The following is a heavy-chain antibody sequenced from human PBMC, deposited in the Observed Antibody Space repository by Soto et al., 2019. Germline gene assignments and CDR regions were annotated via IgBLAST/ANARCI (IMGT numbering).Heavy chain of an antibody. Sequence: GGSLRLSCAASGFTFSSYAMSWVRQAPGKGLEWVSAISGSGGSTYYADSVKGRFTISRDNSKNTLYLEMNSLRVEDTAVYYCARDGIGSVPFWGYLHYWGQGTLVTVSS. CDR1: GFTFSSYA. CDR3: ARDGIGSVPFWGYLHY. V-gene: IGHV3-23*01. D-gene: IGHD3-16*01. J-gene: IGHJ4*02. CDR2: ISGSGGST.